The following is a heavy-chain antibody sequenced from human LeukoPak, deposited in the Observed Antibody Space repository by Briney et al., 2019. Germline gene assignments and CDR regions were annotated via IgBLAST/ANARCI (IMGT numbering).Heavy chain of an antibody. CDR3: ARSGVDSSGYHRDYFDY. D-gene: IGHD3-22*01. V-gene: IGHV4-4*07. J-gene: IGHJ4*02. Sequence: PSETLSLTCTVSGGSISSYYWSWIRQPAGKGLEWIGRIYTSGSTNYNPSLKSRVTMSVDTSKNQFSLKLSSVTAADTAVYYCARSGVDSSGYHRDYFDYWGQGTLVTVSS. CDR1: GGSISSYY. CDR2: IYTSGST.